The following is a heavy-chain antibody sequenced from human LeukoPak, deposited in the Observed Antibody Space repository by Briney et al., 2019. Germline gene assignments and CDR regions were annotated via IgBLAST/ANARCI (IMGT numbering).Heavy chain of an antibody. Sequence: PGGSLRLSCAASGFTFSDYYMSWIRQAPGKGLEWVSYISSSSSTIYYADSVKGRFTISRDNAKNSLYLQMNSLRAEDTAVYYCAREGYYYDSGTRTFDYWGQGTLVPVSS. CDR2: ISSSSSTI. CDR3: AREGYYYDSGTRTFDY. V-gene: IGHV3-11*04. D-gene: IGHD3-22*01. CDR1: GFTFSDYY. J-gene: IGHJ4*02.